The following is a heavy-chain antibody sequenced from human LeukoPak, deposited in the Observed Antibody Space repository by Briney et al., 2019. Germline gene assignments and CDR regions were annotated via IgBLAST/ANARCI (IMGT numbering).Heavy chain of an antibody. CDR3: ARGDYYDSTHYGMDV. J-gene: IGHJ6*02. D-gene: IGHD3-22*01. Sequence: SQTLSLTCAISGDSVSSNGAAWNWITQSPSRGLERLARTFYRSRWYNDYAGSVKGRITINPDTSKNQFSLQLNSVTPEDTAVYYCARGDYYDSTHYGMDVWGQGTTVTVSS. CDR2: TFYRSRWYN. CDR1: GDSVSSNGAA. V-gene: IGHV6-1*01.